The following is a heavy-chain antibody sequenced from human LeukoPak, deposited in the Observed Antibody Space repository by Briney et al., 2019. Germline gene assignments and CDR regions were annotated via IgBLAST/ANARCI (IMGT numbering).Heavy chain of an antibody. CDR2: IKSKTDGGTV. Sequence: GGSLRLSCAASGFTFTNAWMSWVRQAPGKGLEWIGRIKSKTDGGTVDYAAPVKGRFTISRDDSKNTLYLQMNSLKIEDTAVYYCSRGPVAAYFDNWGQGTLVTVSP. J-gene: IGHJ4*02. CDR3: SRGPVAAYFDN. D-gene: IGHD6-19*01. CDR1: GFTFTNAW. V-gene: IGHV3-15*01.